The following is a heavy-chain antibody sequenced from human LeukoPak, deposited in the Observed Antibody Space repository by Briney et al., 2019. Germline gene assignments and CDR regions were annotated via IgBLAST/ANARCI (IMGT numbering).Heavy chain of an antibody. V-gene: IGHV4-39*01. J-gene: IGHJ4*02. D-gene: IGHD3-10*01. Sequence: SETLSLTCTVSGGSISSSSYYWGWIRQPPGKGLEWIGSIYYSGSTYYNPSLKSRVTISVDTPKNQFSLKLSSVTAADTAVYYCARQPTYYGSGSSFDYWGQGTLVTVSS. CDR2: IYYSGST. CDR1: GGSISSSSYY. CDR3: ARQPTYYGSGSSFDY.